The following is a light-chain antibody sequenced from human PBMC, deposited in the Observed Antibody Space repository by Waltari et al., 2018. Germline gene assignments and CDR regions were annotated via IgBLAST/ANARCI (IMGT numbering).Light chain of an antibody. Sequence: EIVLTQSPATLSLSPGERAVLSCRASQSFNNYLAWYQQKPGQAPRLLIYDASTRATGIAARFSGSGSGTDFTLTSSSLEPEDSAVYYCQERSDWRGLTFGPGTKVDIK. CDR1: QSFNNY. CDR3: QERSDWRGLT. V-gene: IGKV3-11*01. J-gene: IGKJ3*01. CDR2: DAS.